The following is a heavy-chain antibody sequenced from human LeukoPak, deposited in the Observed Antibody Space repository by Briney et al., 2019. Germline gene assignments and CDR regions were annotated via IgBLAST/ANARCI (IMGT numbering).Heavy chain of an antibody. CDR3: AEETVVVVAATPDAFDI. D-gene: IGHD2-15*01. J-gene: IGHJ3*02. Sequence: PGGSLRLSCAASGFTFSSYAMSWVRQAPGKGLEWVSGISGSGGSTHYADSVKDRFTISRDNSKNTLYLQMNSLRAEDTAVYYCAEETVVVVAATPDAFDIWGQGTMVTVSS. CDR2: ISGSGGST. CDR1: GFTFSSYA. V-gene: IGHV3-23*01.